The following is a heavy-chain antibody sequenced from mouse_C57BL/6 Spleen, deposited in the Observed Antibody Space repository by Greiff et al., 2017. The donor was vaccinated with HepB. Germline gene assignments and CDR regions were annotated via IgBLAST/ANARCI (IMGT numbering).Heavy chain of an antibody. CDR2: ISNGGGST. Sequence: EVMLVESGGGLVQPGGSLKLSCAASGFTFSDYYMYWVRQTPEKRLEWVAYISNGGGSTYYPDTVKGRFTISRDNAKNTLYLQMSRLKSEDTAMYYCARHRHDDDRGAMDYWGQGTSVTVSS. CDR3: ARHRHDDDRGAMDY. CDR1: GFTFSDYY. J-gene: IGHJ4*01. V-gene: IGHV5-12*01. D-gene: IGHD2-4*01.